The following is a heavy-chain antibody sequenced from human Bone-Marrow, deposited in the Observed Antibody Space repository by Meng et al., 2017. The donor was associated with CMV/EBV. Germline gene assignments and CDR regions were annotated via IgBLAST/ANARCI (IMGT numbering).Heavy chain of an antibody. CDR1: GGSISGSNW. D-gene: IGHD1-26*01. V-gene: IGHV4-4*02. J-gene: IGHJ4*02. CDR2: IYHSESA. CDR3: ARYTTSGSYYDY. Sequence: CAVAGGSISGSNWWSWVLQPPGKGLEWIDEIYHSESADYSPSLKSRVTISVDKSKNQFSLRLSSVTAADTAVYYCARYTTSGSYYDYWGQGTLVTVSS.